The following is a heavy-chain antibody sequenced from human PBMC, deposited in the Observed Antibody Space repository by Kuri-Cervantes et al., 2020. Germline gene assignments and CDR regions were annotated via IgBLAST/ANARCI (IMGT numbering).Heavy chain of an antibody. J-gene: IGHJ4*02. V-gene: IGHV1-8*01. CDR3: ARAGLSQEMATPFDY. Sequence: ASVKVSCKASGYTFTSYDINWVRQATGQGLEWMGWMNPNSGNTGYAQKFQGRVTMTRNTSISTAYMELSRLRSDDTAVYYCARAGLSQEMATPFDYWGQGTLVTVSS. D-gene: IGHD5-24*01. CDR2: MNPNSGNT. CDR1: GYTFTSYD.